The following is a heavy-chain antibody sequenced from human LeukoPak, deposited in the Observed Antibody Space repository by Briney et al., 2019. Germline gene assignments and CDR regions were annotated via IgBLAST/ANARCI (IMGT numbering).Heavy chain of an antibody. Sequence: SETLSLTCTVSGGSISSYYWSWIRQPPGKGLEWIGYIYYSGSTNYNPSLKSRVTISVDTSKNQFSLKLSSVTAADTAVHYCARDQEGFDYWGQGTVVTVSS. V-gene: IGHV4-59*01. J-gene: IGHJ4*02. CDR1: GGSISSYY. CDR3: ARDQEGFDY. CDR2: IYYSGST.